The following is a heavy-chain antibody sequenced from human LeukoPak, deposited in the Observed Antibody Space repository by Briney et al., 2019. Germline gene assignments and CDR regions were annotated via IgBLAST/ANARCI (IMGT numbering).Heavy chain of an antibody. CDR1: RFTFSNSW. CDR2: IKQDGSEK. J-gene: IGHJ6*03. CDR3: AGCSTVTTYYYSYYMDI. V-gene: IGHV3-7*01. D-gene: IGHD4-17*01. Sequence: GGSLRLSCAASRFTFSNSWMSWVRLAPGKGMEWVANIKQDGSEKYYVDSVKGRFTISRDNAKNSPYLQMNSLRAEDTAVYYCAGCSTVTTYYYSYYMDIWGKGTTVTVSS.